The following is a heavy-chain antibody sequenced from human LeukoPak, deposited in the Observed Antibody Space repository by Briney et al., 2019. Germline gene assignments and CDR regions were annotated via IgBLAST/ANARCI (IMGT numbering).Heavy chain of an antibody. D-gene: IGHD3-10*01. CDR3: ARGRDGSENYYKY. V-gene: IGHV1-2*02. CDR2: INPNSGGT. CDR1: GYTFTGYY. J-gene: IGHJ4*02. Sequence: GASVKVSCKASGYTFTGYYMHWVRQAPGQGLEWMGWINPNSGGTNYAQKFQGRVTMTRDTSISTAYMELSRLRSDDTAVYYCARGRDGSENYYKYWGQGTLVTVSS.